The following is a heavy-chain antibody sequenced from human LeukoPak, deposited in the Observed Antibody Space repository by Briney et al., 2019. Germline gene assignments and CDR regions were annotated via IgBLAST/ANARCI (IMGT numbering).Heavy chain of an antibody. CDR2: VDTSVAAP. CDR1: AAAFTTSC. Sequence: ASGKLSCSASAAAFTTSCFHWVRQPPRPGLRYLRIVDTSVAAPTYAQRFPGRVTMTRDTSTRTISMELRSLHPEARATYFCAGSRVRFLQWEYWGQGTVVTVSS. D-gene: IGHD3-3*01. J-gene: IGHJ4*02. CDR3: AGSRVRFLQWEY. V-gene: IGHV1-46*01.